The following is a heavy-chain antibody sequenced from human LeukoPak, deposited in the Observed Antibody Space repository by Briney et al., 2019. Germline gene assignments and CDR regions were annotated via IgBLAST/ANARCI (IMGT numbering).Heavy chain of an antibody. Sequence: ASVKVSCKASGYTFTGYYMHWVRQAPGQGLEWMGWINPNSGGTNYAQKFQGRVTMTRDTSISTAYMELSRLRSDDTAVYYCATGYDSSGYFFDYWGQGTLVTVSS. D-gene: IGHD3-22*01. CDR3: ATGYDSSGYFFDY. J-gene: IGHJ4*02. CDR1: GYTFTGYY. CDR2: INPNSGGT. V-gene: IGHV1-2*02.